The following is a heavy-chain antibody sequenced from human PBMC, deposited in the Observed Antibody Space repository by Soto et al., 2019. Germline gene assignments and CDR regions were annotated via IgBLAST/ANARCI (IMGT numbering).Heavy chain of an antibody. V-gene: IGHV3-33*01. CDR3: ARDPSSGWSHDAFDI. CDR2: IWYDGSNK. D-gene: IGHD6-19*01. J-gene: IGHJ3*02. Sequence: GGSLRLSCAASGFTFSSYGMHWVRQAPGKGLEWVAVIWYDGSNKYYADSVKGRFTISRDNSKNTLYLQMNSLRAEDTAVYYCARDPSSGWSHDAFDIWGQGTMVTVSS. CDR1: GFTFSSYG.